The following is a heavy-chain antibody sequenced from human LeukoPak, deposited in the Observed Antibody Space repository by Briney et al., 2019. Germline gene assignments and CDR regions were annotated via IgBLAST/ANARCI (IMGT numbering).Heavy chain of an antibody. D-gene: IGHD6-19*01. CDR3: ARERVGWSYYYYGMDV. V-gene: IGHV3-30*04. CDR2: ISYDGSNK. CDR1: GFTFSSYA. J-gene: IGHJ6*02. Sequence: PGGSLRLSCAASGFTFSSYAMHWVAKAPARGLEGVEVISYDGSNKYYADSVKGRFTISRDNSKNTLYLQMNSLRAEDTAVYYCARERVGWSYYYYGMDVWGQGTTVTVSS.